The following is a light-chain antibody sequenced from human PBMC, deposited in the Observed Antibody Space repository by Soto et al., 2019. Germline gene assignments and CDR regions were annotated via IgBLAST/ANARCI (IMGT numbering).Light chain of an antibody. CDR3: CSYTSSSTLMV. J-gene: IGLJ2*01. V-gene: IGLV2-14*01. Sequence: QSARTQPASVSRSPGQSITISCTGTSSDVGGYNYVSWYQQHPGKAPKLMIYDVSNRPTGVSNRFSGSKSGNTASLTISEFQAEDDDYYSCCSYTSSSTLMVFGGGTKLTFL. CDR1: SSDVGGYNY. CDR2: DVS.